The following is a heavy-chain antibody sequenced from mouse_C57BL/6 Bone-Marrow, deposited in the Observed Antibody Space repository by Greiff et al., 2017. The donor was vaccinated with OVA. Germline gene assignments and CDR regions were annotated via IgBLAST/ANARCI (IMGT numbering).Heavy chain of an antibody. D-gene: IGHD2-5*01. CDR3: ARYSNYEGYYFDY. Sequence: EVKLMESGGGLVKPGGSLKLSCAASGFTFSSYAMSWVRQTPEKRLEWVATISDGGSYTYYPDNVKGRFTISRDNAKNNLYLQMSHLKSEDTAMYYCARYSNYEGYYFDYWGQGTTLTVSS. CDR2: ISDGGSYT. V-gene: IGHV5-4*03. J-gene: IGHJ2*01. CDR1: GFTFSSYA.